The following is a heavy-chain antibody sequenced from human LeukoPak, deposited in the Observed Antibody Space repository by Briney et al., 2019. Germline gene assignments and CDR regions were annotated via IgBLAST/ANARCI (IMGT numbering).Heavy chain of an antibody. CDR3: AELGITMIGGV. CDR1: GFTFSSYA. CDR2: ISGSGGST. D-gene: IGHD3-10*02. V-gene: IGHV3-23*01. Sequence: GGSLRLSCAASGFTFSSYAMSWVRQAPGKGLEWVSGISGSGGSTYYADSMKGRFTISRDNSKNTLFLQMNSLRAEDTAVYYCAELGITMIGGVWGKGTTVTISS. J-gene: IGHJ6*04.